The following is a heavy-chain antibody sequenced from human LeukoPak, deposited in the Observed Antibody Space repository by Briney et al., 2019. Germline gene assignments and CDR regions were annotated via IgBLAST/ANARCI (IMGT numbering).Heavy chain of an antibody. V-gene: IGHV1-2*02. D-gene: IGHD6-6*01. CDR1: GYTFTGYY. J-gene: IGHJ4*02. CDR3: ARYRVEGSSSTNFDY. Sequence: ASVKVSCKASGYTFTGYYMHWVRQAPGQGLEWMGWINPNSGGTNYAQKFQGRVTMTRDTSISTAYMELSRLRSDDTAVYHCARYRVEGSSSTNFDYWGQGTLVTVSS. CDR2: INPNSGGT.